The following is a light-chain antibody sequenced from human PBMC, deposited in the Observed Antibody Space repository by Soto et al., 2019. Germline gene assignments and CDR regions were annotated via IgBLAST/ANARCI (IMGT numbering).Light chain of an antibody. CDR2: KVS. Sequence: EVVMTQSPISLPVTLGQPASISCNSSQSLVYSDGNTFLSWFQQRPGQSPRRLIYKVSKRDSGVPERFSGGGSGTDSILQISRVAAEDVAPDDCMQGTHCPRNFGPGTRVDVK. CDR1: QSLVYSDGNTF. V-gene: IGKV2-30*01. J-gene: IGKJ3*01. CDR3: MQGTHCPRN.